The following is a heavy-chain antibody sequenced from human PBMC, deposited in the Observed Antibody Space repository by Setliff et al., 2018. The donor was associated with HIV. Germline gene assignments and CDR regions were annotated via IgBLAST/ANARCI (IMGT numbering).Heavy chain of an antibody. Sequence: ASVKVSCKASGYTFTSYYMHWVRQAPGQGLEWMGIINPSSGSTTYAQKFQGSVTMTRDTSTSTGYMELSSLRSEDTAVYYCARDPAPSSSASYFQHWGQGTPVTVSS. J-gene: IGHJ1*01. CDR2: INPSSGST. CDR1: GYTFTSYY. CDR3: ARDPAPSSSASYFQH. V-gene: IGHV1-46*01. D-gene: IGHD6-6*01.